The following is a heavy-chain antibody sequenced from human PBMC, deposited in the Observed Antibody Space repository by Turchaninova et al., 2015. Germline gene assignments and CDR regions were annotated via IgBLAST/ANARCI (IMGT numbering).Heavy chain of an antibody. CDR3: ARVWRNCTSGDCYPYYFDY. D-gene: IGHD2-8*01. V-gene: IGHV4-34*01. CDR2: INHSGTT. CDR1: GGSFSGYY. Sequence: QVQLQQWGAGLLQSSETLSLTCAVYGGSFSGYYWSWIRQPPGKGLEWIGEINHSGTTHYNPSLKSRVTISVDTSKNQFSLRLTSVTAADTAVYYSARVWRNCTSGDCYPYYFDYWGHGTLVAVSS. J-gene: IGHJ4*01.